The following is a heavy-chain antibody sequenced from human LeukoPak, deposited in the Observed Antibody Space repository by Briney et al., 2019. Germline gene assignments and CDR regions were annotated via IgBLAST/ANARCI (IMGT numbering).Heavy chain of an antibody. Sequence: SGPTLVKPTQTLTLTYTFPGFSLRTSGVGVGWIRKPPGKALEWLALIYWDGGKRYSPSLKSRLTITKDTSKNPVVLTMTNTGPVDTATYYCAHRPLYYGSGPLAAFDIWGQGTMVTASS. CDR2: IYWDGGK. J-gene: IGHJ3*02. V-gene: IGHV2-5*02. CDR3: AHRPLYYGSGPLAAFDI. CDR1: GFSLRTSGVG. D-gene: IGHD3-10*01.